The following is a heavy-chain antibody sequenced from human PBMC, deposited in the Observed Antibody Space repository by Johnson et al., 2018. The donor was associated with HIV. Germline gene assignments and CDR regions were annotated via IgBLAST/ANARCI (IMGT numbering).Heavy chain of an antibody. V-gene: IGHV3-30*02. J-gene: IGHJ3*02. CDR3: AKLGLLAVADDAFDI. Sequence: QVQLVESGGGVVQPGGSLRLSCAASGFTFSSYGMHWVRQAPGKGLEWVSFIRFDGNNKYYADSVKGRFTISRDNSKKTLHLQMSSLRGDDTAVYYCAKLGLLAVADDAFDIWGQGTMVTVSS. CDR2: IRFDGNNK. CDR1: GFTFSSYG. D-gene: IGHD6-19*01.